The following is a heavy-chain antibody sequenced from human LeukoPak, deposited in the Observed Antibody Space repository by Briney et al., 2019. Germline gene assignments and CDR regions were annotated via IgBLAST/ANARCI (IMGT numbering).Heavy chain of an antibody. V-gene: IGHV3-48*01. CDR3: AGEGLKLRYFDWSYYFDY. CDR2: ISSFSSTI. D-gene: IGHD3-9*01. CDR1: GFTFSSYS. Sequence: GGSLRLSCAASGFTFSSYSMNWVRQAPGKGLEWVSYISSFSSTIYYADSVKGRFTISRDNAKHSLYLLMNSLRAEDTAVYYCAGEGLKLRYFDWSYYFDYWGQGTLVTVSS. J-gene: IGHJ4*02.